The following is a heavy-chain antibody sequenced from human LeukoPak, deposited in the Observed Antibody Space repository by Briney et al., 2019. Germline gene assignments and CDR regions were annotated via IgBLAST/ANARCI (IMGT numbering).Heavy chain of an antibody. V-gene: IGHV3-30*18. D-gene: IGHD2-21*01. CDR3: AKDLRAKGALFHYSYGRDV. CDR2: ISFDGSNK. CDR1: GFAFSNYV. Sequence: GGALRLSCAASGFAFSNYVMHWVRQAPGTGLEWVTVISFDGSNKYSADSVNGRLTISRDNSKNTLYLQMNSLRVEDAAVYYCAKDLRAKGALFHYSYGRDVGGQGPTVTVP. J-gene: IGHJ6*01.